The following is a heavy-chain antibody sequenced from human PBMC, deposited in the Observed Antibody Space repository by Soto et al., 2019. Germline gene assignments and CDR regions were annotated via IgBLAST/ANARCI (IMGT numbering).Heavy chain of an antibody. CDR2: INDSGST. V-gene: IGHV4-34*01. Sequence: SETLSLTCAVYGGSFSGYYGNWIRQPPGKGLEWIGEINDSGSTNYNPSLKSRVTISVDTSRNQISLKLSSLTAADTAVYYCARRGIATPSSTYNYAMDVWGQGTTVTVSS. CDR1: GGSFSGYY. D-gene: IGHD6-6*01. CDR3: ARRGIATPSSTYNYAMDV. J-gene: IGHJ6*02.